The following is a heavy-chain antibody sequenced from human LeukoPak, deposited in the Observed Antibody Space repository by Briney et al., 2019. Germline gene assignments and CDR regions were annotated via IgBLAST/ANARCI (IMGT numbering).Heavy chain of an antibody. CDR1: GFTFSSYW. V-gene: IGHV3-7*01. J-gene: IGHJ1*01. D-gene: IGHD3-22*01. CDR2: IKQDGSEK. CDR3: ARDQGYYYDSSGYYYGFQH. Sequence: PGGSLRLSCAASGFTFSSYWMSWVRQAPGKGLEWVANIKQDGSEKYYVDSVKGRFTISRDNAKKSLYLQMHSLRAEDTAVYYCARDQGYYYDSSGYYYGFQHWGQGTLVTVSS.